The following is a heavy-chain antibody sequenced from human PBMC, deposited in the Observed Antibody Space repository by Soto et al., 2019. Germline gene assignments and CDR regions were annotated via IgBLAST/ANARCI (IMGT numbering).Heavy chain of an antibody. Sequence: GGSLRLSCAASGFTFSSFAMSWVRQAPGKGLEWVSVISDSGGSTHYADSVKGRFTISRDNAKNSLYLQMNSLRDEDTAVYYCAREAIAVLNWFDPWGQGTLVTVSS. V-gene: IGHV3-23*01. CDR1: GFTFSSFA. J-gene: IGHJ5*02. CDR2: ISDSGGST. D-gene: IGHD6-19*01. CDR3: AREAIAVLNWFDP.